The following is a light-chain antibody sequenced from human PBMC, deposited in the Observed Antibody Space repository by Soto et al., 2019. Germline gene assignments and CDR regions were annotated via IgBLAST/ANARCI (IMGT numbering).Light chain of an antibody. J-gene: IGKJ4*01. V-gene: IGKV1-27*01. CDR3: QQRTDWPLT. Sequence: DIQMTQSPSSLSASVGDRVTITCRASQDISVYLAWYQQKPGKVPKLLIYSASTLQSGVPSRFSGSGSGTDFTLTISSLQPEDVATYYCQQRTDWPLTFGGGTKVEIK. CDR2: SAS. CDR1: QDISVY.